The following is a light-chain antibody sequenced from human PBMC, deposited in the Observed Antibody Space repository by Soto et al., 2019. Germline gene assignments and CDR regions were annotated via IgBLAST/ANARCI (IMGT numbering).Light chain of an antibody. Sequence: DIQMTQSPSTLSASVGDRVTITCLASQSIRYWVAWYQHKPGKAPKILIYAASGLQSGVPSRFGGSGSGTEFNITIRSLQPEDFATYYCLQHNSYPLTFGGGNKGDIK. V-gene: IGKV1-17*01. CDR3: LQHNSYPLT. CDR1: QSIRYW. J-gene: IGKJ4*01. CDR2: AAS.